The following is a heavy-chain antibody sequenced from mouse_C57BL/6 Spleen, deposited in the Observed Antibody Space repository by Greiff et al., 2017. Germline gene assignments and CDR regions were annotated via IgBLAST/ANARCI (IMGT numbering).Heavy chain of an antibody. CDR1: GYTFTSYW. D-gene: IGHD2-3*01. J-gene: IGHJ4*01. CDR3: AREGWSYYYAMDY. CDR2: INPSNGGT. V-gene: IGHV1-53*01. Sequence: QVQLKQSGTELVKPGASVKLSCKASGYTFTSYWMHWVKQRPGQGLEWIGNINPSNGGTNYNEKFKSKATLTVDKSSSTAYMQLSSLTSEDSAVYYCAREGWSYYYAMDYWGQGTSVTVSS.